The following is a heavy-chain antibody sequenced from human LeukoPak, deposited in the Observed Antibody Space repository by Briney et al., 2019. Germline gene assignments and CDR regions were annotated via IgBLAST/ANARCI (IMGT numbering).Heavy chain of an antibody. CDR1: GYTFTSYD. V-gene: IGHV1-8*03. Sequence: GASVKVSCKASGYTFTSYDINWVRQATGQGLEWMGWMNPNSGNTGYAQKFQGRVTITRNTSISTAYMELSSLRSEDTAVYYCARAVGYYFDNSGPSKTFDYWGQGTLVTVSS. J-gene: IGHJ4*02. D-gene: IGHD3-22*01. CDR2: MNPNSGNT. CDR3: ARAVGYYFDNSGPSKTFDY.